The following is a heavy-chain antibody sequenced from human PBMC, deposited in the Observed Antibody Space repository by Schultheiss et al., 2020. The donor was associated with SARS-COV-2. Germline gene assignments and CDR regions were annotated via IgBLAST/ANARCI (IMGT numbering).Heavy chain of an antibody. J-gene: IGHJ4*02. Sequence: ASVKVSCKASGYTFTGYYMHWVRQAPGQGLEWMGWINPNSGGTNYAQKFQGRVTMTRDTSISTAYMELSRLRSEDTAVYYCARPVYDSSGYEGSGYFDYWGQGTLVTVSS. CDR1: GYTFTGYY. D-gene: IGHD3-22*01. CDR2: INPNSGGT. V-gene: IGHV1-2*02. CDR3: ARPVYDSSGYEGSGYFDY.